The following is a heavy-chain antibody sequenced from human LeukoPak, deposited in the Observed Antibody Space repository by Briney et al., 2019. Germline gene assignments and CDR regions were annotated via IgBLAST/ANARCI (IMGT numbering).Heavy chain of an antibody. D-gene: IGHD2-2*03. CDR3: ARVDSF. J-gene: IGHJ3*01. Sequence: QAGGSLRLSCAASGFTFSSYEMNRVRQAPGKGLEWVSYISTIGNLIYYADSVKGRFTISRDNAKNSLYLQMNSLRAEDTAVYYCARVDSFWGQGTMVTVSS. V-gene: IGHV3-48*03. CDR1: GFTFSSYE. CDR2: ISTIGNLI.